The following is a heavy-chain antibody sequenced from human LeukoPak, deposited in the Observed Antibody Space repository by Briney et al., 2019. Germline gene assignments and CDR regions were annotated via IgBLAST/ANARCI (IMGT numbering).Heavy chain of an antibody. CDR3: ARAPSRGYSYGYFDY. V-gene: IGHV5-51*01. D-gene: IGHD5-18*01. CDR1: GYSFTSYW. Sequence: GESLKISCKGSGYSFTSYWIGWVRQIPGKGLEWMGIIYPGDSDTRYSPSFQGQVTISADKSISTAYLQWSSLKASDTAMYYCARAPSRGYSYGYFDYWGQGTLVTVSS. CDR2: IYPGDSDT. J-gene: IGHJ4*02.